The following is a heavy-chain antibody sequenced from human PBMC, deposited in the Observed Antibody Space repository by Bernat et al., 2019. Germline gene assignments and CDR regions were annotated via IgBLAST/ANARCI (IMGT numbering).Heavy chain of an antibody. CDR2: ISSSSSYI. V-gene: IGHV3-21*01. CDR1: GFTFSSYS. CDR3: AREGAQFNCCDY. Sequence: EVQLVESGGGLVKPGGSLRLSCAASGFTFSSYSMNWVRQAPGKGLEWVSSISSSSSYIYYADSVKGRFTISRDNAKNSLYLQMNSLRAEDTAVYYCAREGAQFNCCDYWGQGTLVTVSS. J-gene: IGHJ4*02. D-gene: IGHD1-20*01.